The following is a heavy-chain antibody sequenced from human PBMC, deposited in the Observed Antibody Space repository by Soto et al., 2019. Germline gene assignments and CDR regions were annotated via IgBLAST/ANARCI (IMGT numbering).Heavy chain of an antibody. Sequence: GGSLRLSGAASGFTFSSYSMNWVRQAPGKGLEWGSSISSSSSYIYYADSVKGRFTISRDNAKNSLYLQMNSLSAEDTAVSYCARDGSGSYYNLNWFDHWGQGTLVTVSS. CDR3: ARDGSGSYYNLNWFDH. V-gene: IGHV3-21*01. J-gene: IGHJ5*02. CDR2: ISSSSSYI. D-gene: IGHD3-10*01. CDR1: GFTFSSYS.